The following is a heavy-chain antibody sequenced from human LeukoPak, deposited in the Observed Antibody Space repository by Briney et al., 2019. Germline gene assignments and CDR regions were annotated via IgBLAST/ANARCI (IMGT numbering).Heavy chain of an antibody. V-gene: IGHV3-30-3*01. Sequence: GGSLRLSCAASGFTFSSYAMHWVRQAPGKGLEWVAVISYDGSNKYYADSVKGRLTISRDNSKNTLYLQMNSLRAEDTAVYYCARDYYDFWSGYSAHDAFDIWGQGTMVTVSS. CDR2: ISYDGSNK. CDR1: GFTFSSYA. CDR3: ARDYYDFWSGYSAHDAFDI. D-gene: IGHD3-3*01. J-gene: IGHJ3*02.